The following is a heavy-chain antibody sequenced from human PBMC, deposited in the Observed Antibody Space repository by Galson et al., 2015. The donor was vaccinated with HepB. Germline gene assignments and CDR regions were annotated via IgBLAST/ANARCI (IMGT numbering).Heavy chain of an antibody. D-gene: IGHD4/OR15-4a*01. J-gene: IGHJ3*02. CDR3: ATTKFGSGAYWTFDI. V-gene: IGHV3-48*04. CDR1: DSTFSSYT. CDR2: ISTNGATI. Sequence: SLRLSCAASDSTFSSYTMNWVRQIPGKGLQWVSYISTNGATIHYADSVKGRFTIARDNAKNTMWLQMNSLRAEDTAVYYCATTKFGSGAYWTFDIWVPGTLVTVSS.